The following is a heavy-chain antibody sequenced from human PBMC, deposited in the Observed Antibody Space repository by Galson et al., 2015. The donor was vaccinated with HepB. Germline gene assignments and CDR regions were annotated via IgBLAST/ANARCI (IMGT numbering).Heavy chain of an antibody. CDR1: GFTFSYYG. J-gene: IGHJ3*02. V-gene: IGHV3-48*02. CDR2: ISSTSSAI. Sequence: SLRLSCAASGFTFSYYGMNWVRQAPGMGLEWVSYISSTSSAIYYADSVKGRFTISRDNAENSLYLQMNSLRDEDTAVYYCARDYAGPNDDAFDIWGQGTRVTASS. D-gene: IGHD2-8*01. CDR3: ARDYAGPNDDAFDI.